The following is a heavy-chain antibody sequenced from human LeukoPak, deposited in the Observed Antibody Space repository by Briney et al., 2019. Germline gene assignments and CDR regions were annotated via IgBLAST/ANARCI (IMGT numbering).Heavy chain of an antibody. CDR2: INPNGGAT. J-gene: IGHJ3*02. CDR1: EYTFIGYY. V-gene: IGHV1-2*02. Sequence: GASVKVSCKASEYTFIGYYMHWVRQAHGQGPEWMGWINPNGGATNYAQKFQGRVTMTRDTSISTAYMELSRLRSDDTAVYYCARVRLNAFDIWGQGTVVIVSS. D-gene: IGHD3-16*01. CDR3: ARVRLNAFDI.